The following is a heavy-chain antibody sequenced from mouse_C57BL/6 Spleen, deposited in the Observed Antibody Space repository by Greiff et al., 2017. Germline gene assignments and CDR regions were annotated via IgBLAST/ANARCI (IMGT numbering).Heavy chain of an antibody. CDR3: ARERGDYPFDY. CDR2: ISYDGSN. CDR1: GYSITSGYY. J-gene: IGHJ2*01. V-gene: IGHV3-6*01. D-gene: IGHD2-4*01. Sequence: EVKLEESGPGLVKPSQSLSLTCSVTGYSITSGYYWNWIRQFPGNKLEWMGYISYDGSNNYNPSLKNRISITRDTSKNQFFLKLNSVTTEDTATYYCARERGDYPFDYWGQGTTLTVSS.